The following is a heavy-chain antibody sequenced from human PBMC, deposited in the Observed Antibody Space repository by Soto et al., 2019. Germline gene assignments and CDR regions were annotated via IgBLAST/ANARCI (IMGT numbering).Heavy chain of an antibody. CDR1: GFTFSSYA. CDR3: AKDGGISMVRGVFDP. CDR2: ISGSGGST. V-gene: IGHV3-23*01. J-gene: IGHJ5*02. D-gene: IGHD3-10*01. Sequence: GGSLRLSCAASGFTFSSYAMSWVRQAPGKGLEWVSAISGSGGSTYYADSVKGRFTISRDNSKNTLYLQMNSLRAEDTAVYYCAKDGGISMVRGVFDPWGQGTLVTVSS.